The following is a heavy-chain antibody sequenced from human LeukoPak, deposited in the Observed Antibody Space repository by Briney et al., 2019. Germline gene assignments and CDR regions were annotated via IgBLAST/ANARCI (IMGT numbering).Heavy chain of an antibody. Sequence: PSETLSLTCTVSGGSISSYYWSWLRQPPGKGLEWIGYFYNSGRYTYNPSLKSQVTISADTSKNHFSLKLNSVTTADTAVYYCTRGAGWLIDYWGQGILVTVSS. CDR1: GGSISSYY. V-gene: IGHV4-59*01. J-gene: IGHJ4*02. D-gene: IGHD3-16*01. CDR2: FYNSGRY. CDR3: TRGAGWLIDY.